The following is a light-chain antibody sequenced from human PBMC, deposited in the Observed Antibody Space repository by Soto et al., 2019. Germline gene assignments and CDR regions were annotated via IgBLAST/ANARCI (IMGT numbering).Light chain of an antibody. CDR2: DVN. CDR1: SSDVGGHNS. CDR3: SSYTQSSTVV. V-gene: IGLV2-14*01. Sequence: QSALTQPASVSGSPGQSITISCTGTSSDVGGHNSVSWYQQHPGKAPKFMIYDVNNRPSGVSYRFSGSKSGNTASLTISGLQAEDEADHYCSSYTQSSTVVFGGGTKLTVL. J-gene: IGLJ2*01.